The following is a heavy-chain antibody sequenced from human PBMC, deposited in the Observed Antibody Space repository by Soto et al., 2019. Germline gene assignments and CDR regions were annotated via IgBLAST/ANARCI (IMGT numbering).Heavy chain of an antibody. CDR1: GYTFTRYC. Sequence: ASVKVSCKASGYTFTRYCISWVRQAPGRGLEWMGWISAYNGNTNYAQKLQGRVTMTTDTSTSTAYMELRSLRSDDTAVYYCARSIVVVPAATPDFYYYYYGIDVWGQGTTVTVSS. V-gene: IGHV1-18*04. CDR3: ARSIVVVPAATPDFYYYYYGIDV. J-gene: IGHJ6*02. D-gene: IGHD2-2*01. CDR2: ISAYNGNT.